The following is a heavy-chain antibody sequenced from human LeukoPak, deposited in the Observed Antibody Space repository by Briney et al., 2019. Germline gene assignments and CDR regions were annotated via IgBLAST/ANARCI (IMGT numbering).Heavy chain of an antibody. Sequence: SETLSLTCTVSGGSISSYYWSWIRQPPGKGLEWIGYIYYSGSTNYNPSLKSRVTISVDTSKNQFSLKLSSVTAADTAVYYCATTRRITMIGGAFDIWGQGTMVTVSS. CDR1: GGSISSYY. CDR2: IYYSGST. D-gene: IGHD3-10*01. CDR3: ATTRRITMIGGAFDI. J-gene: IGHJ3*02. V-gene: IGHV4-59*01.